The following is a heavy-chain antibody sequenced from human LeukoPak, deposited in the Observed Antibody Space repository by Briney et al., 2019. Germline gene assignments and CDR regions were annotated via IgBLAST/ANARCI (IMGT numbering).Heavy chain of an antibody. Sequence: VASVKVSCKVSGYTLTELSMHWVRQAPGQGLGWMGGFDPEDGETIYAQKFQGRVTMTGDTSTDTAYMELSSLRSEDTAAYYCATLVNPAIEGPKYYWGQGTLVTVSS. CDR2: FDPEDGET. V-gene: IGHV1-24*01. D-gene: IGHD6-25*01. J-gene: IGHJ4*02. CDR3: ATLVNPAIEGPKYY. CDR1: GYTLTELS.